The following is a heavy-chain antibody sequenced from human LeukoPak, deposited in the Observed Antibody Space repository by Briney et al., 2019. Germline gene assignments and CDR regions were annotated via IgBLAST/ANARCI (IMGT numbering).Heavy chain of an antibody. D-gene: IGHD3-16*01. V-gene: IGHV1-69*06. CDR1: GGTFSSYA. J-gene: IGHJ4*02. CDR3: ARDRFGGEQN. Sequence: EASVKVSCKASGGTFSSYAISWVRQAPGQGLEWMGRIIPIFGTANYAQKFQGRVTITADKSTSTAYMELSSLRSEDTAVYYCARDRFGGEQNWGQGTLVTVSS. CDR2: IIPIFGTA.